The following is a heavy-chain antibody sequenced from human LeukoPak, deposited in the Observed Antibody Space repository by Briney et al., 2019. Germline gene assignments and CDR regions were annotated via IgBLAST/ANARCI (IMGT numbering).Heavy chain of an antibody. CDR1: GGTFSSYA. D-gene: IGHD3-22*01. CDR2: IIPIFGTA. V-gene: IGHV1-69*13. Sequence: GASVKASCKASGGTFSSYAISWVRQAPGQGLEWMGGIIPIFGTANYAQKFQGRVTITADESTSTAYMELGSLRSEDTAVYYCARSPDYYDSSGYYWYYFDYWGQGTLVTVSS. CDR3: ARSPDYYDSSGYYWYYFDY. J-gene: IGHJ4*02.